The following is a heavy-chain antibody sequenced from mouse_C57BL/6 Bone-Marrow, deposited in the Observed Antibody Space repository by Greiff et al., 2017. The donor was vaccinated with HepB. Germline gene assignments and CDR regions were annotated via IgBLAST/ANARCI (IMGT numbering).Heavy chain of an antibody. CDR1: GFTFSSYT. CDR3: ARHPYYYGSSPYYYAMDY. D-gene: IGHD1-1*01. J-gene: IGHJ4*01. CDR2: ISGGGGNT. V-gene: IGHV5-9*01. Sequence: EVKLVESGGGLVKPGGSLKLSCAASGFTFSSYTMSWVRQTPEKRLEWVATISGGGGNTYYPDSVKGRFTISRDNAKNTLYLQMSSLRSEDTALYYCARHPYYYGSSPYYYAMDYWGQGTSVTVSS.